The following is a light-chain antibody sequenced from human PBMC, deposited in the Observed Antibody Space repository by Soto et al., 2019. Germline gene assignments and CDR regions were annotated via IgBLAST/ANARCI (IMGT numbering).Light chain of an antibody. CDR1: QSVSSN. CDR3: QQSYSTPAIT. CDR2: GAS. Sequence: EIVMTQSPATLSVSPGERATLSCRASQSVSSNLAWYQQKPGQAPRLLIYGASTRATGIPARFSGSGSGTEFTLTISSLQPEDFATYYCQQSYSTPAITFGQGTLLEIK. J-gene: IGKJ5*01. V-gene: IGKV3-15*01.